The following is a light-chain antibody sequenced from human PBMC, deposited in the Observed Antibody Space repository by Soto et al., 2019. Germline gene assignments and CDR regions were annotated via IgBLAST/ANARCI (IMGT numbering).Light chain of an antibody. CDR2: DAS. J-gene: IGKJ2*01. CDR3: QQYNTYFYT. V-gene: IGKV1-5*01. Sequence: DIQMTQSPSTLSASVGDRVTISCRASQSISNWLAWYQQKPGKAPKLLIYDASSLEDGAPSRFSGSGSGTAFSITISSLRPDDFAPYYCQQYNTYFYTFGQGTRLEIK. CDR1: QSISNW.